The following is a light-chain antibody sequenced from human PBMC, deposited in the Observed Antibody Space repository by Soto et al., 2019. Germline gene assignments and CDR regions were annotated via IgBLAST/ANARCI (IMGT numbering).Light chain of an antibody. CDR3: QQRSNWPPAIT. CDR1: QSVSSY. Sequence: EIVLTQSPATLSLSPGERATLSCRASQSVSSYLAWYQQKPGQAPRLLIYDASNRAAGIPARFSGSGSGTDFTLTISGLEPEDVAVYYCQQRSNWPPAITFGQGTRLESK. V-gene: IGKV3-11*01. J-gene: IGKJ5*01. CDR2: DAS.